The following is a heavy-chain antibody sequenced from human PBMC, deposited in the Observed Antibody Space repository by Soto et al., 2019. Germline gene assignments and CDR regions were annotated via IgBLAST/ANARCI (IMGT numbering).Heavy chain of an antibody. CDR1: GGSFSGYY. V-gene: IGHV4-34*01. CDR3: ARGIPSKYYDFWSGYYTGSRWFDP. D-gene: IGHD3-3*01. CDR2: INHSGST. J-gene: IGHJ5*02. Sequence: SETLSLTCAVYGGSFSGYYWSWIRQPPGKGLEWIGEINHSGSTNYNPSLKSRVTISVDTSKNQFSLKLSSVTAADTAVYCCARGIPSKYYDFWSGYYTGSRWFDPWGQGTLVTVSS.